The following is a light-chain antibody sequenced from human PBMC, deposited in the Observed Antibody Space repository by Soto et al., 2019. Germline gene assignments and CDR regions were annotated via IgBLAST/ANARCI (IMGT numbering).Light chain of an antibody. Sequence: DIVLTQSPGTLSLSPGERATLSCRASQSVSNHYLAWYQQKPGQAPRLLIYAASTRATGIPARFSGSGSGTEFTLTISSLQSEDFAVYYCQQYNNWPPITFGLGTRLEIK. CDR3: QQYNNWPPIT. V-gene: IGKV3-15*01. J-gene: IGKJ5*01. CDR1: QSVSNH. CDR2: AAS.